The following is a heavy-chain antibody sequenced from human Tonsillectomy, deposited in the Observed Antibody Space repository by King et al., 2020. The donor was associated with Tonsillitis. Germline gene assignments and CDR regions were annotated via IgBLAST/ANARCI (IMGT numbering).Heavy chain of an antibody. V-gene: IGHV3-30*18. Sequence: VQLVESGGGVVQPGRSLRLSCAASGFTFSSYGMHWVRQAPGKGLEWVAVISYDGSNKYYADSVKGRFTISRDNSKNTLYLQMNSLRAEDTAVYYCAKDHRVGQRYCSGGSCSYYYYGMDVWGQGTTVTVSS. CDR2: ISYDGSNK. CDR1: GFTFSSYG. J-gene: IGHJ6*02. D-gene: IGHD2-15*01. CDR3: AKDHRVGQRYCSGGSCSYYYYGMDV.